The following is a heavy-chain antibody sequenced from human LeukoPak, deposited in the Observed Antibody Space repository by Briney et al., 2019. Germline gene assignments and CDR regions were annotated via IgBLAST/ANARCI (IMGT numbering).Heavy chain of an antibody. Sequence: ASVKVSCKASGYTFTSYGISWVRQAPGQGLEWMGWINSSSADTNYAQNFQGRVTMTRDTSISTAYMELSRLRSDDTALYYCARIGISARGTNFHHWGQGTLVTVSS. CDR1: GYTFTSYG. CDR3: ARIGISARGTNFHH. CDR2: INSSSADT. D-gene: IGHD6-13*01. V-gene: IGHV1-2*02. J-gene: IGHJ1*01.